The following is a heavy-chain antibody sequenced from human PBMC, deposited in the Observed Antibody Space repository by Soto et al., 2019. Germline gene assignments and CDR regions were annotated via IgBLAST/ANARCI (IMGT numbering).Heavy chain of an antibody. Sequence: PSETLSLTCAVYGGSFSGYYWTWLRQPPGKGLEWIGYIYYSGSTYYNPSLKSRVTISVDTSKNQFSLKLSSVTAADTAVYYCARAALLSADYDFWSGTSFFDYWGQGTLVTVSS. J-gene: IGHJ4*02. CDR1: GGSFSGYY. V-gene: IGHV4-30-4*08. CDR3: ARAALLSADYDFWSGTSFFDY. D-gene: IGHD3-3*01. CDR2: IYYSGST.